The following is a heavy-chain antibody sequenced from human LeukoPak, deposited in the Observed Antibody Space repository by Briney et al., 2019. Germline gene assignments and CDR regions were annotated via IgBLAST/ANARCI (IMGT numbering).Heavy chain of an antibody. J-gene: IGHJ4*02. V-gene: IGHV1-18*01. CDR2: ISAYNGNT. CDR1: GYTFTSYG. Sequence: ASVKVSCKASGYTFTSYGISWVRQAPGQGLEWMGWISAYNGNTNYAQKLQGRVTMTRDTSTSTVYMELSSLRSEDTAVYYCASGSRRYYFDYWGQGTLVTVSS. CDR3: ASGSRRYYFDY. D-gene: IGHD2-15*01.